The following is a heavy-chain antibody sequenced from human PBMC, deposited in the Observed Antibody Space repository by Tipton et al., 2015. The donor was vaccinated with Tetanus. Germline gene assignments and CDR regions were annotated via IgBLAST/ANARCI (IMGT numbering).Heavy chain of an antibody. J-gene: IGHJ4*02. CDR3: ARGSGWADF. V-gene: IGHV4-61*08. Sequence: TLSLTCTVSGGSVRSGDYSWNWIRQPPGKGLEWIGEISPSGNTNYNPSLKSRVTISADTSRNQFSLTLSSVTAADTAVYDCARGSGWADFWGQGTQVTASS. CDR1: GGSVRSGDYS. CDR2: ISPSGNT. D-gene: IGHD6-19*01.